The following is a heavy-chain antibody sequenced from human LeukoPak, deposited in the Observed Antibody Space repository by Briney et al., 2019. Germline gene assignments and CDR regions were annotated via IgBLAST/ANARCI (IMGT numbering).Heavy chain of an antibody. CDR3: ARSSSSNAFDI. CDR1: GFTFSSYW. V-gene: IGHV3-21*01. CDR2: ISSSSSYI. Sequence: GGSLRLSCAASGFTFSSYWMHWVRQAPGKGLEWVSSISSSSSYIYYADSVKGRFTISRDNAKNSLYLQMNSLRAEDTAVYYCARSSSSNAFDIWGQGTMVTVSS. J-gene: IGHJ3*02. D-gene: IGHD6-6*01.